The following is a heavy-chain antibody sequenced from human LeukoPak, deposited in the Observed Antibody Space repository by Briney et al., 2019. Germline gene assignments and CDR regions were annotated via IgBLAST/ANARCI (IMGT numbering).Heavy chain of an antibody. D-gene: IGHD3-10*01. Sequence: GGSPRLSCAASGFTFSIYTINWVRRAPGKGLEWLSSISDNSRYIYYADSVKGRFTISRDNAQNSVFLQLNSLRAEDTAVYYCARDGLGSYDYWGQGTLVTVSS. V-gene: IGHV3-21*01. CDR2: ISDNSRYI. CDR3: ARDGLGSYDY. J-gene: IGHJ4*02. CDR1: GFTFSIYT.